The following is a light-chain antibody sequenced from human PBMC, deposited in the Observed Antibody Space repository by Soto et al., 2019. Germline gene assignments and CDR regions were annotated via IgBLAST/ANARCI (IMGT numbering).Light chain of an antibody. V-gene: IGKV3-20*01. CDR3: QQYVRSPPSWT. CDR1: QSVSSSY. Sequence: ETVLTQSPGTLSLSPGERATLSCRASQSVSSSYLAWYQQKPGQAPRLLIYDASSRATGIPDRFSGSGSGTDFTLTISRLEPEDLGVYYCQQYVRSPPSWTCGQGTKVELK. CDR2: DAS. J-gene: IGKJ1*01.